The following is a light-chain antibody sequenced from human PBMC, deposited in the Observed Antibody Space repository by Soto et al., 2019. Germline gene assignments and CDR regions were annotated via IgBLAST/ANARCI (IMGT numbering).Light chain of an antibody. V-gene: IGKV3-11*01. CDR1: QSVSYF. CDR3: QHFITWPPLFT. J-gene: IGKJ3*01. CDR2: DAS. Sequence: DIVLTQSPATLSLSPGERATLSCRASQSVSYFLAWYQQKPGQAPRLLIYDASNRATGIPARFSGSGSGTDFTLTISSLEPEDFAIYYCQHFITWPPLFTFGPGTKVDIK.